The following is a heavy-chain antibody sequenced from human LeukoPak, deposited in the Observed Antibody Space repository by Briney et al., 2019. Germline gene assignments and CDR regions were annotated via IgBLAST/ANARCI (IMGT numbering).Heavy chain of an antibody. D-gene: IGHD6-13*01. CDR2: IWYDGSNK. CDR1: GFTFSSYG. Sequence: HPGGSLRLSCAASGFTFSSYGMHWVRQAPGKGLEWVAVIWYDGSNKYYADSVKGRFTISRDNSKNTLYLQMNSLRAVDTAVYYCARVRSSWFFDYWGQGTLVTVSS. CDR3: ARVRSSWFFDY. V-gene: IGHV3-33*01. J-gene: IGHJ4*02.